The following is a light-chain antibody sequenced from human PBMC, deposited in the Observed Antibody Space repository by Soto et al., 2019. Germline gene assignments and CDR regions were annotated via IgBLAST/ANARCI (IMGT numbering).Light chain of an antibody. J-gene: IGLJ3*02. V-gene: IGLV2-11*01. CDR1: SSGVGGYNY. CDR3: CSFAGSYTWV. Sequence: QSALTQPRSVSGSARQSVTISCTRTSSGVGGYNYVSWYQQHPGKAPKLMIYDVIKRPSGVPDRFSGSKSGNTASLTISGLQAEDEADYYCCSFAGSYTWVFGGGTKLTVL. CDR2: DVI.